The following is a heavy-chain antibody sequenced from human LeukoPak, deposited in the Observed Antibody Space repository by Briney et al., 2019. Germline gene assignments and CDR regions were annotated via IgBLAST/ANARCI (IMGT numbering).Heavy chain of an antibody. Sequence: SQTLSLTCTVSGGSISSGDYYWSWIRQPPGKGLEWIGYIYYSGSTYYNPSLKSRVTISVDTSKNQFSLKLSSVTAADTAVYYCARDGSSMETYYYDSSGYYPFDYRGQGTLVTVSS. D-gene: IGHD3-22*01. CDR3: ARDGSSMETYYYDSSGYYPFDY. CDR1: GGSISSGDYY. CDR2: IYYSGST. V-gene: IGHV4-30-4*08. J-gene: IGHJ4*02.